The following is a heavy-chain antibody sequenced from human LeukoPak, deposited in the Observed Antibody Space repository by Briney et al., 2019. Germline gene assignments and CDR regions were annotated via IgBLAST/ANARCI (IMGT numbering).Heavy chain of an antibody. CDR3: AGGDYDLWCCQSQRGCFEY. D-gene: IGHD3-3*01. J-gene: IGHJ4*02. Sequence: ASVKVSCKASGYTFTSYGISWVRQAPGQGLEWMGWISADNGNTNYAQKLQGRVTITTDTSTSTAYMELRSLRSDDTAVDYCAGGDYDLWCCQSQRGCFEYWGQSTLVTVSS. CDR1: GYTFTSYG. CDR2: ISADNGNT. V-gene: IGHV1-18*01.